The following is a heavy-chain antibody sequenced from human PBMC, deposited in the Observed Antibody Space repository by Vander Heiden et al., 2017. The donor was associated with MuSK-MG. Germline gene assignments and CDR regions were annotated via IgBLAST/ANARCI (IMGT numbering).Heavy chain of an antibody. CDR2: VYDSWST. J-gene: IGHJ6*02. V-gene: IGHV4-39*07. CDR1: GGSISSSRYY. D-gene: IGHD6-13*01. Sequence: QLQLQESGPGLVKPSETLSLPCTVSGGSISSSRYYWGWIRQPPGKGLEWIGSVYDSWSTYYNPSLKSRVTISVDTSKNQFSLKLSSGTSADTAVYYCSRYSSSPYYYYYYGMDVWGQGTTVTVSS. CDR3: SRYSSSPYYYYYYGMDV.